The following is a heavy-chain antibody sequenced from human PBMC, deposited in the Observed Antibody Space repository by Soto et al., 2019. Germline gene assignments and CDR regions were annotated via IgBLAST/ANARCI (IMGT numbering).Heavy chain of an antibody. CDR3: ARHLGTTYYYYGMDV. CDR2: IYYSGST. CDR1: GGSISSSSYY. V-gene: IGHV4-39*01. Sequence: SETLSLTCTVSGGSISSSSYYWGWIRQPPGKGLEWIGSIYYSGSTYYNPSPKSRVTISVDTSKNQFSLKLSSVTAADTAVYYCARHLGTTYYYYGMDVWGQGTTVTVS. J-gene: IGHJ6*02. D-gene: IGHD1-1*01.